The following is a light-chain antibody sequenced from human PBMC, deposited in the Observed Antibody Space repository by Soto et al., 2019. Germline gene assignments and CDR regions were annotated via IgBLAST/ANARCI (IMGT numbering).Light chain of an antibody. J-gene: IGKJ1*01. CDR3: QQYYTTPRT. V-gene: IGKV4-1*01. CDR1: QSVLHSSNSKNY. CDR2: WAS. Sequence: DIVMTQSPDSLAVSLGERATINCKSSQSVLHSSNSKNYIAWYQQKPGQPPKLLIYWASTRESGVSDRFSGSGSGTDFTLTISSLQAEDVAVYYCQQYYTTPRTFGQGTKVDI.